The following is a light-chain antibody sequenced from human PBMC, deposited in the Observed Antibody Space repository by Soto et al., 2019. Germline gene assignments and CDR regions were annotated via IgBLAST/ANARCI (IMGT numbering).Light chain of an antibody. J-gene: IGKJ2*01. CDR2: GAS. CDR3: HQFGSSPPAFT. V-gene: IGKV3-20*01. CDR1: QSVSTRY. Sequence: ESMLTQSPGTLSLSPGERATLSCRPSQSVSTRYLAWYQQKPGQAPRLLIYGASIRATGIPDRFSGSGSGTDFTLTVSRLEAEDFAVYYCHQFGSSPPAFTFGQGTKLEI.